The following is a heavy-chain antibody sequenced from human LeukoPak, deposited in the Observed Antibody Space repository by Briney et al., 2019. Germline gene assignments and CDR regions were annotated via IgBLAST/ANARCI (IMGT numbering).Heavy chain of an antibody. J-gene: IGHJ5*02. CDR3: ARTYTDIVVVPAAVNWFDP. Sequence: NASETLSLTCTVSGGSISSGGCYWSWIRQHPGKGLEWIGYIYYSGSTYYNPSLKSRVTISVDTSKNQFSLKLSSVTAADTAVYYCARTYTDIVVVPAAVNWFDPWGQGTLVTVSS. CDR2: IYYSGST. V-gene: IGHV4-31*03. D-gene: IGHD2-2*01. CDR1: GGSISSGGCY.